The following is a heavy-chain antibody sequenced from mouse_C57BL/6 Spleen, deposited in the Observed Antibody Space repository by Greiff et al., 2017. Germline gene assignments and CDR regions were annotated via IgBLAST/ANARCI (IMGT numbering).Heavy chain of an antibody. V-gene: IGHV1-76*01. CDR3: ARDAGAYYYAMDY. CDR1: GYTFTDYY. CDR2: IYPGSGNT. D-gene: IGHD4-1*01. Sequence: VHLVESGAELVRPGASVKLSCKASGYTFTDYYINWVKQRPGQGLEWIARIYPGSGNTYYNEKFKGKATLTAEKSSSTAYMQLSSLTSEDSAVYFCARDAGAYYYAMDYWGQGTSVTVSS. J-gene: IGHJ4*01.